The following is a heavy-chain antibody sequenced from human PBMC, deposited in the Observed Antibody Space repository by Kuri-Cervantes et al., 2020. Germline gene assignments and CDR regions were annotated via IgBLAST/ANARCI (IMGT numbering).Heavy chain of an antibody. Sequence: SVKVSCKASGYTFTSYDINWVRQATGQGLEWMGGIIPIFGTANYAQKFQGRVTITTDESTSTAYMELSSLRSEDTAVYYCARGHYYDSSGYYLTPIYRAFDIWGQGTMVTVSS. CDR2: IIPIFGTA. CDR1: GYTFTSYD. V-gene: IGHV1-69*05. J-gene: IGHJ3*02. D-gene: IGHD3-22*01. CDR3: ARGHYYDSSGYYLTPIYRAFDI.